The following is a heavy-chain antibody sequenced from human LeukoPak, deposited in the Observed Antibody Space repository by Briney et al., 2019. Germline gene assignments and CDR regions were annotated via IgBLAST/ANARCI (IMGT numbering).Heavy chain of an antibody. Sequence: GGSLRLSCAASGFTFDDYAMHWVRQAPGKGLEWVSGISWNSGSIGYADSVKGRFTISRDNSKNTLYLQMNSLRAEDTAVYYCARDRGYYDSQDYWGQGTLVTVSS. CDR3: ARDRGYYDSQDY. CDR1: GFTFDDYA. J-gene: IGHJ4*02. CDR2: ISWNSGSI. D-gene: IGHD3-22*01. V-gene: IGHV3-9*01.